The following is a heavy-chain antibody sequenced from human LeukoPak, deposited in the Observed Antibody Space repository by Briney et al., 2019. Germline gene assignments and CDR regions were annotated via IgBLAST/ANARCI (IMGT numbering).Heavy chain of an antibody. CDR3: ARGRGAPGYSYGYS. J-gene: IGHJ4*02. CDR1: GGSISNGDHY. D-gene: IGHD5-18*01. V-gene: IGHV4-34*01. Sequence: SETLSLTCTVSGGSISNGDHYWSWIRQPPGKGLEWIGEINHSGSTNYNPSLKSRVTISVDTSKNQFSLKLSSVTAADTAVYYCARGRGAPGYSYGYSWGQGTLVTVSS. CDR2: INHSGST.